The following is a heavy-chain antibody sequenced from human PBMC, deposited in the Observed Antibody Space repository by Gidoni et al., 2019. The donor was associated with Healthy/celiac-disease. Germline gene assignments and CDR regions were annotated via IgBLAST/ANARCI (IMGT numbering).Heavy chain of an antibody. Sequence: QLQLQESGPGLVKPSEPLSLTCTVSGGSISSSSYYWGGIRPPPGKGLEWIGRIYYSGSTYYNPSLKSRVTISVDTSKNQFSLKLSSVTAADTAVYYCARSCITIFGVVISAGFFDYWGQGTLVTVSS. D-gene: IGHD3-3*01. V-gene: IGHV4-39*01. CDR3: ARSCITIFGVVISAGFFDY. CDR1: GGSISSSSYY. CDR2: IYYSGST. J-gene: IGHJ4*02.